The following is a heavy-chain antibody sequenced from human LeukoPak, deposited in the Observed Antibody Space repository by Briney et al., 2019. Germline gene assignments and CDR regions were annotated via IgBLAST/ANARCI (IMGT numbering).Heavy chain of an antibody. CDR1: GYTFTTYY. CDR2: IDPSGAST. V-gene: IGHV1-46*01. CDR3: ARGLTDGSGIYLNWFDP. D-gene: IGHD3-10*01. J-gene: IGHJ5*02. Sequence: ASVKVSCKASGYTFTTYYMHRVRQAPGQGLEWMGMIDPSGASTMYPQKFQGRVTMTRDTSTATVYMELSSLRSEDTAVYYCARGLTDGSGIYLNWFDPWGQGTLVTVSS.